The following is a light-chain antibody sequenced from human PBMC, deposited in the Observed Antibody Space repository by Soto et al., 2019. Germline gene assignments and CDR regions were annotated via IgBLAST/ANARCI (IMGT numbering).Light chain of an antibody. Sequence: QSALTQPASVSGSPGQSITISCTGTSSDVGCYKFVSWYQQHPGKAPKLMIYEVSNRPSGVSSRFSGSKSGNTASLTISGLQAEDEADYYCGSYTGSIYVFGPGTKVTVL. CDR3: GSYTGSIYV. J-gene: IGLJ1*01. CDR1: SSDVGCYKF. CDR2: EVS. V-gene: IGLV2-14*01.